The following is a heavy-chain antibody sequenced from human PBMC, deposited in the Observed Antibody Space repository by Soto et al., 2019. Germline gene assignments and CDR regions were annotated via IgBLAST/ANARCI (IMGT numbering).Heavy chain of an antibody. CDR2: ISWDSGRR. D-gene: IGHD3-9*01. J-gene: IGHJ4*02. CDR3: ASDSYDVLTGQKRYFDS. Sequence: PGGSLRLSCAASGFPFDAYTMHWVRQGPGKGPQWISLISWDSGRRLYSDSVKGRFTISRDNSKNSLYLQMSVLTTEDTALYYCASDSYDVLTGQKRYFDSWGQGTLVTVSS. CDR1: GFPFDAYT. V-gene: IGHV3-43*01.